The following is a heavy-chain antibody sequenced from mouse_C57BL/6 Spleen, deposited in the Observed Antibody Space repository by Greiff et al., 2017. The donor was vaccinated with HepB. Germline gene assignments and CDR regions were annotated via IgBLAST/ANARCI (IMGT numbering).Heavy chain of an antibody. Sequence: EVKVEESGGGLVQPKGSLKLSCAASGFSFNTYAMNWVRQAPGKGLEWVARIRSKSNNYATYYADSVKDRFTISRDDSESMLYLQMNNLKTEDTAMYYCVINGGFAYWGQGTLVTVSA. V-gene: IGHV10-1*01. CDR3: VINGGFAY. CDR1: GFSFNTYA. J-gene: IGHJ3*01. CDR2: IRSKSNNYAT.